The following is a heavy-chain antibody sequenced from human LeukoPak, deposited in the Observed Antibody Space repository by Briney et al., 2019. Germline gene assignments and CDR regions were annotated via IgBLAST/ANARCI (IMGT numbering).Heavy chain of an antibody. D-gene: IGHD6-13*01. Sequence: SETLSLTCSVSGGSINNNNWWSWVRQSPGKGLEWIGNIYHSGTTHYNPSLKSRATISVDKSMNQFSLKLSSVTAADTAVYYCARHSHSSWPPVGWFDPWGQGTLVTVSS. CDR2: IYHSGTT. CDR1: GGSINNNNW. J-gene: IGHJ5*02. CDR3: ARHSHSSWPPVGWFDP. V-gene: IGHV4-4*02.